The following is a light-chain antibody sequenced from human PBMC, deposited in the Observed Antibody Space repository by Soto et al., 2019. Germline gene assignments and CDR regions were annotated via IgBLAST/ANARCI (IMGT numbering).Light chain of an antibody. CDR1: QSVSSN. V-gene: IGKV3-15*01. Sequence: ERIMTQSPGTLSLSPGERATLSCRASQSVSSNLAWYQQKPGLAPRLLIYGASTRATGIPARFSGSGSGTEFTLTISSLQSEDFAVYYCQQYNNWPGTFGGGTKVDIK. CDR2: GAS. CDR3: QQYNNWPGT. J-gene: IGKJ4*01.